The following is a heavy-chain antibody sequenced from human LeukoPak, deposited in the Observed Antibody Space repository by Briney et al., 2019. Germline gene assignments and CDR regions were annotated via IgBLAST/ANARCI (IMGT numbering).Heavy chain of an antibody. CDR2: ISSCGSTI. J-gene: IGHJ4*02. D-gene: IGHD2-21*01. V-gene: IGHV3-11*04. CDR1: GFTFSDYY. CDR3: ARENNVVVIAYPPFDY. Sequence: GGSLRLSCAASGFTFSDYYMCWIRQAPGGGVEWVSYISSCGSTIYYVDCVKGRSILSSDNAKNSLYLQMNSLRAEDTALYYCARENNVVVIAYPPFDYWGQGTLVTVSS.